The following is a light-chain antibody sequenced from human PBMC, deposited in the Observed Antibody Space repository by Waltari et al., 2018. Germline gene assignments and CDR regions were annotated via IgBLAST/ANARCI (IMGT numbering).Light chain of an antibody. Sequence: EIVLTQSPATLSLSPGERATLSCRASQSVSSYLAWYQQRPGQAPRLLIYDASNSATGIPARFSGSGSGTDFTLNISSLEPEDLAVYYCQQRSNWPVTFGPGTKVDIK. CDR3: QQRSNWPVT. CDR1: QSVSSY. J-gene: IGKJ3*01. V-gene: IGKV3-11*01. CDR2: DAS.